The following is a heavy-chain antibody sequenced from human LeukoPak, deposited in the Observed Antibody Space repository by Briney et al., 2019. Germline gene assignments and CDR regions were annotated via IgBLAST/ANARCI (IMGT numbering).Heavy chain of an antibody. J-gene: IGHJ3*02. CDR1: GGSISSYY. CDR3: ARVGHDYGGMGAFDI. D-gene: IGHD4-23*01. CDR2: IYYSGST. Sequence: SETLSLTCTVSGGSISSYYWSWIRQPPGKGLEWIGYIYYSGSTNYNPSLKSRVTISVDTYKNQFSLKLSSVTAADTAVYYCARVGHDYGGMGAFDIWGQGTMVTVSS. V-gene: IGHV4-59*01.